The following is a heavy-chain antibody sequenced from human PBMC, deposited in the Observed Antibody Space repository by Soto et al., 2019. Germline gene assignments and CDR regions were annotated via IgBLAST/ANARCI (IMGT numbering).Heavy chain of an antibody. Sequence: VKVSCKSSVYTFTGYYMHWVRQAPGQGLEWMGWINPNSGGTNYAQKFQGWVTMTRDTSISTAYMELSRLRSDDTAVYYCARGNRSMITLDYWGQGTLVTVSS. CDR1: VYTFTGYY. CDR2: INPNSGGT. CDR3: ARGNRSMITLDY. D-gene: IGHD3-16*01. V-gene: IGHV1-2*04. J-gene: IGHJ4*02.